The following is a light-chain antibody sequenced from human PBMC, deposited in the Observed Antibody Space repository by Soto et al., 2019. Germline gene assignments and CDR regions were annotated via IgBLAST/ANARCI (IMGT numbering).Light chain of an antibody. CDR3: QQYNTWPLIT. J-gene: IGKJ5*01. CDR2: GAS. CDR1: QSVSSSY. V-gene: IGKV3-15*01. Sequence: EIVMTQSPATLSVSPGERATLSCRASQSVSSSYLAWYQQKPGQAPRLLIFGASTRATGIPDRFSGSGSGTDFTLTISFLQSEDFAVYYCQQYNTWPLITFGPGTRLEIK.